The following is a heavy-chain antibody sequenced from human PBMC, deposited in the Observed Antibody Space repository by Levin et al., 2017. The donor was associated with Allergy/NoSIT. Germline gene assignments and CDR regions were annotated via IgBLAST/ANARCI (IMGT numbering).Heavy chain of an antibody. CDR2: ISGTGADT. V-gene: IGHV3-23*01. J-gene: IGHJ4*02. Sequence: PRGSLRLSCAASGFTFSLYAMIWVRQAPGKGLEWVSSISGTGADTYYADSVKGRFTVSRDNSKNTQYLQMNSLRAEDTAVYYCAKDPYGSGSYGFDYWGQGTLVTVSS. CDR3: AKDPYGSGSYGFDY. CDR1: GFTFSLYA. D-gene: IGHD3-10*01.